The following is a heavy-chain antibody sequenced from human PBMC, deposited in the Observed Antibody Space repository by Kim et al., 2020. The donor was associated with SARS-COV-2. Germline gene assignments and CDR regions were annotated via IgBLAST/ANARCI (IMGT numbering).Heavy chain of an antibody. D-gene: IGHD3-9*01. V-gene: IGHV3-74*01. CDR1: GFSFSNNW. CDR3: AKVGYDWSIDY. J-gene: IGHJ4*02. Sequence: GGSLRLSCAASGFSFSNNWMYWVRQAPGKGLVWVSRIDNDGSITNYADSVKGRFITSRDNGKNTLYLQMKSLRAEDTAVYYCAKVGYDWSIDYWGQGTLVTVSS. CDR2: IDNDGSIT.